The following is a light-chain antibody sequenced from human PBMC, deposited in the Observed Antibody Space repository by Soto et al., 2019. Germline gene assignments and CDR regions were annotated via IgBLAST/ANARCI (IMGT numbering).Light chain of an antibody. CDR2: VVT. V-gene: IGLV2-11*01. Sequence: QSVLTQPASVSGSPGQSITISCTGTSSDVGNYIFVSWYRQHPGKAPKLMIYVVTKRPSGVPDRFSGSKSGNTASLTISGLQDEEEADYYCSSFAATHTYIFGTGTKVTV. J-gene: IGLJ1*01. CDR1: SSDVGNYIF. CDR3: SSFAATHTYI.